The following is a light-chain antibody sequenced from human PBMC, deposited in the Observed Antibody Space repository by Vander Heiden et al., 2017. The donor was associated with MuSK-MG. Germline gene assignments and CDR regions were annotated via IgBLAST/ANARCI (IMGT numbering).Light chain of an antibody. CDR2: AAS. Sequence: DIQMTQSPSSLSASVGDRVTITCRASQSISSYLNWYQQKPGKAPKLLIYAASSLQSGVPSRFSGSGSGTDFTLTISSRQPEDFATYYWQQSYSTPWTFGQGTKVEIK. V-gene: IGKV1-39*01. CDR3: QQSYSTPWT. J-gene: IGKJ1*01. CDR1: QSISSY.